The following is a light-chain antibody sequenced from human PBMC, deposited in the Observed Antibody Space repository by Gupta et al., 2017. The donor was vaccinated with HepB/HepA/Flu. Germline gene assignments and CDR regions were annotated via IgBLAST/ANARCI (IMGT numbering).Light chain of an antibody. CDR2: TIS. Sequence: MVMTEPPLLPLACGPPATISCRSSQSLLRSDGDTYLTWLQQRPGQPPRLLLYTISERFSGVPGRFTGSGAETDFTLHIARVEPEDVGVYYCLQGSQFPYTFGQGTRLDI. CDR1: QSLLRSDGDTY. CDR3: LQGSQFPYT. V-gene: IGKV2-24*01. J-gene: IGKJ2*01.